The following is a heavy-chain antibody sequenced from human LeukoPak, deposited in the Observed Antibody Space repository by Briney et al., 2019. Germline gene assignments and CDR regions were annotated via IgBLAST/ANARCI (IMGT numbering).Heavy chain of an antibody. CDR2: IYTSGST. J-gene: IGHJ4*02. CDR3: ARINSGSYGLDY. Sequence: SQTLSLTCTVSGGSISSGSYYWSWIRQPAGKGLEWIGRIYTSGSTNYNPSLKSRVTISVDTSKNQFSLKLSSVTAADTAVYYCARINSGSYGLDYWGQGTLVTVSS. V-gene: IGHV4-61*02. D-gene: IGHD3-10*01. CDR1: GGSISSGSYY.